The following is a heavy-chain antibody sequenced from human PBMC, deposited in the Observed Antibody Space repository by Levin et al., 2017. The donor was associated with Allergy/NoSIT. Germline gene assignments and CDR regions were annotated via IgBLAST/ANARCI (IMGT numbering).Heavy chain of an antibody. CDR1: GFTFSSYW. CDR3: ARAPCSSTSCYRPDAFDS. Sequence: GGSLRLSCAASGFTFSSYWMSWVRQAPGKGLEWVANIKQDGSEKYYVDSVKGRFTISRDNAKNSLYLQMNSLRAEDTAVYYCARAPCSSTSCYRPDAFDSWGQGTMVTVSS. V-gene: IGHV3-7*01. CDR2: IKQDGSEK. J-gene: IGHJ3*02. D-gene: IGHD2-2*02.